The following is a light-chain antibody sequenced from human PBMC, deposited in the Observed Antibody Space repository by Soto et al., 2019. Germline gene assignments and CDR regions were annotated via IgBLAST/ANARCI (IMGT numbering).Light chain of an antibody. J-gene: IGLJ1*01. V-gene: IGLV2-23*02. CDR2: EVS. Sequence: QSALTQPASVSGSPGQSITISCTGTSSDVGSYNFVSWYQQHPGKAPKLMIYEVSKRPSGVSNRFSGSKSGNTASLTISGLQAEDEADYYCCSYAGSSTFYVFGTGTKLT. CDR1: SSDVGSYNF. CDR3: CSYAGSSTFYV.